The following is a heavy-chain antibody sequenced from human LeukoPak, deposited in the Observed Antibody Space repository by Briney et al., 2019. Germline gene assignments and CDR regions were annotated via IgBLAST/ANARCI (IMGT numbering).Heavy chain of an antibody. Sequence: PGGSLRLSCAASRFTFNDYGMSGVRQGPGKGLEWVSGINWNGGYTAYTDSVKGRFTISRDNAKNSLYLQMNSLTAGDTALYYCARNYYDSSVASDYWGQGTLVTVSS. D-gene: IGHD3-22*01. CDR2: INWNGGYT. V-gene: IGHV3-20*04. CDR1: RFTFNDYG. CDR3: ARNYYDSSVASDY. J-gene: IGHJ4*02.